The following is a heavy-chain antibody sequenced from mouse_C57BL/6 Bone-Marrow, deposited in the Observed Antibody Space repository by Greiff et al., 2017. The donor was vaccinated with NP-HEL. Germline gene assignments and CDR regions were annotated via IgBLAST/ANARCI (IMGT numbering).Heavy chain of an antibody. CDR1: GFTFSSYA. V-gene: IGHV5-9-1*02. CDR3: MRIYYDRYYAMDY. D-gene: IGHD2-4*01. Sequence: EVKLMESGEGLVKPGGSLKLSCAASGFTFSSYAMSWVRQTPEKRLEWVAYISSGGDYIYYADTVKGRFTISRDNARNTLYLQMSSLKSEDTAMYYCMRIYYDRYYAMDYWGQGTSVTVSS. CDR2: ISSGGDYI. J-gene: IGHJ4*01.